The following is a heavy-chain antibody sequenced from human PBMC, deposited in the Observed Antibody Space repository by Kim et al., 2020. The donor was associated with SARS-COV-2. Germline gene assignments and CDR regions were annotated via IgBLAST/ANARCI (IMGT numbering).Heavy chain of an antibody. J-gene: IGHJ4*02. D-gene: IGHD5-12*01. CDR3: AREGQWRRTYDY. CDR2: IWYDGSNK. Sequence: GGSLRLSCAASVFTFSSYGMHWVRQAPGKGLELVAVIWYDGSNKYYADSVKGRFPISRDNTKNTMYLTMNSLRAEDTAGYYFAREGQWRRTYDYGGQGPLVPVSS. V-gene: IGHV3-33*01. CDR1: VFTFSSYG.